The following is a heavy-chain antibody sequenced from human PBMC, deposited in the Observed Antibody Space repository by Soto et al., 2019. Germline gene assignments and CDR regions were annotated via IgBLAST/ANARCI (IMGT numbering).Heavy chain of an antibody. V-gene: IGHV5-51*01. CDR1: GYSFTSYW. CDR3: ARPYYDSSGHYYYYGMDV. Sequence: RESLKISCKGSGYSFTSYWIGWVRQMPGKGLEWMGIIYPGDSDTRYSPSFQGQVTISADKSISTAYLQWSSLKASDTAMYYCARPYYDSSGHYYYYGMDVWGQGTTVTVSS. CDR2: IYPGDSDT. D-gene: IGHD3-22*01. J-gene: IGHJ6*02.